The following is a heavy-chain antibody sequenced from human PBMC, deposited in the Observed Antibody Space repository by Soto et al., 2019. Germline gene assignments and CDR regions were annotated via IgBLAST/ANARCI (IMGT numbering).Heavy chain of an antibody. CDR2: ISAYNGNT. J-gene: IGHJ4*02. V-gene: IGHV1-18*01. D-gene: IGHD3-22*01. CDR1: GYTFTSYG. CDR3: ARPYYYDSSGYYDY. Sequence: ASVKVSCKASGYTFTSYGISWVRQAPGQGLEWMGWISAYNGNTNYAQKLQGRVTMTTDTSTSTAYMELRSLRSDDTAVYYCARPYYYDSSGYYDYWGQGTLVTVSS.